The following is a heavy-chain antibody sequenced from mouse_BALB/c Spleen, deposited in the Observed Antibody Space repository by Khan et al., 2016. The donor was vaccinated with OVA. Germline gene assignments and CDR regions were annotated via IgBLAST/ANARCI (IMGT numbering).Heavy chain of an antibody. CDR3: AGAYYRFDGYYAMDY. J-gene: IGHJ4*01. V-gene: IGHV2-6-4*01. CDR1: GFSLSRYD. D-gene: IGHD2-14*01. Sequence: QVQLKQSGPGLVAPSQSLSITCTVSGFSLSRYDIHWVRQPPGKGLEWLGVIWGGGGTDFNSTLKIRLSISKDNSKSQVFLKMNSLQTDDTAMYYCAGAYYRFDGYYAMDYWGQGTSVTVSS. CDR2: IWGGGGT.